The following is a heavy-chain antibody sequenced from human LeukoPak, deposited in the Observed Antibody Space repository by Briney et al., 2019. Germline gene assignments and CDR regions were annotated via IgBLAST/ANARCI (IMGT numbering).Heavy chain of an antibody. CDR3: ARGNLYYDSSGFDY. CDR1: GFTFSNAW. Sequence: GGSLRLSCAASGFTFSNAWMSWVRQAPGKGLEWVSSISSSSSYIYYADSVKGRFTISRDNAENSLYVQMNSLRAEDTAVYYCARGNLYYDSSGFDYWGQGTLVTVSS. V-gene: IGHV3-21*01. J-gene: IGHJ4*02. CDR2: ISSSSSYI. D-gene: IGHD3-22*01.